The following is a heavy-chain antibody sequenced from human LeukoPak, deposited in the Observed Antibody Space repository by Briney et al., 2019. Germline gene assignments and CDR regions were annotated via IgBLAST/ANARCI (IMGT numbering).Heavy chain of an antibody. Sequence: SETLSLTCTVSGGSISSYYWSWIRQPPGKGLEWIGYIYYSGSTNYNPSLKGRVTISVDTSKSQISLKLTSVTAADTAVYYCSRPSGGTPFKRFDYWGQGTLVTVSS. CDR2: IYYSGST. V-gene: IGHV4-59*12. CDR1: GGSISSYY. J-gene: IGHJ4*02. CDR3: SRPSGGTPFKRFDY. D-gene: IGHD1-1*01.